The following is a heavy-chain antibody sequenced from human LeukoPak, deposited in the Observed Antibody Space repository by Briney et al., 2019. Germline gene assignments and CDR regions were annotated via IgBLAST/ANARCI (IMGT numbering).Heavy chain of an antibody. V-gene: IGHV4-39*02. CDR2: IYYSGST. J-gene: IGHJ4*02. D-gene: IGHD3-22*01. Sequence: PSETLSLTCSVSGGSISSSSYYWGWIRQPPGKGLEWIASIYYSGSTYYNPSLKSRVTIFIDTSKNQFSLKLSSVTAADTAVYYCARDSRYYYDSSGYSNFDYWGQGTLVTVSS. CDR1: GGSISSSSYY. CDR3: ARDSRYYYDSSGYSNFDY.